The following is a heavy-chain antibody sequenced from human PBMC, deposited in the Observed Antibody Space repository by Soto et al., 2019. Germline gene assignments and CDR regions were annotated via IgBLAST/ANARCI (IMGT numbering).Heavy chain of an antibody. J-gene: IGHJ1*01. V-gene: IGHV3-74*01. CDR1: GFAFSYYW. D-gene: IGHD1-1*01. Sequence: GGSLRLSCATSGFAFSYYWIHWIRQAPGKGLVWVSRIDPNGSTTNYADSVKGRFTVSRDNAKDTAYLQMDSLTADETALYYCTRGLRPSSAGTWAYWGPGTLVTVSS. CDR3: TRGLRPSSAGTWAY. CDR2: IDPNGSTT.